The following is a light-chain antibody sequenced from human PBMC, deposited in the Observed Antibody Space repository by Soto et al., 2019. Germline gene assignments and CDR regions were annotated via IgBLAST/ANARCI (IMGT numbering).Light chain of an antibody. J-gene: IGKJ4*01. CDR2: DAS. CDR3: QQYDNLPLT. V-gene: IGKV1-33*01. CDR1: QDISNY. Sequence: DSQMTQSPSSLSASVGDRVTITCQASQDISNYLNWYQQQPGKAPKLLIYDASNLETGVPSRFSGSGSGTDFTFTISSLQPEDIATYYCQQYDNLPLTFGGGTKVEIK.